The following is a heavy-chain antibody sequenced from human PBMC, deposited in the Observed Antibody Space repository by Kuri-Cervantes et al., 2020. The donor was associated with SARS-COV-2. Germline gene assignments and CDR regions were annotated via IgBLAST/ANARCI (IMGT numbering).Heavy chain of an antibody. V-gene: IGHV3-21*01. CDR1: GFPFSGYS. Sequence: GGSLRLACAASGFPFSGYSMNWIRQAPGKGLEWVASIDSSSYYIYHAASVKGRLTIARDNPKTSLYLQMNSLKPEDTAVHYCAREEGGELGEAFDYWGQGALVTVSS. CDR2: IDSSSYYI. D-gene: IGHD7-27*01. J-gene: IGHJ4*02. CDR3: AREEGGELGEAFDY.